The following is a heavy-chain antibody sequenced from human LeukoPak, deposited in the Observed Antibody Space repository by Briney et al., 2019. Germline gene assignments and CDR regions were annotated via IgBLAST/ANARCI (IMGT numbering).Heavy chain of an antibody. V-gene: IGHV3-7*04. D-gene: IGHD5-12*01. CDR3: ARDGTYTDYDPDFDI. Sequence: PGGSLRLSFSAPGFTFSRLWMSSVRQATGKGLERVANIKQDRSEKYYVDSVKGRFTISRDNAKNSLYLQMNSLRAEDTAVFYCARDGTYTDYDPDFDIWGQGTLVTVSS. CDR1: GFTFSRLW. J-gene: IGHJ4*02. CDR2: IKQDRSEK.